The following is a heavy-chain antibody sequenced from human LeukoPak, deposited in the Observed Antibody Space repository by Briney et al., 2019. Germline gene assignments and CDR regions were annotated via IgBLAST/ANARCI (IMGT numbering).Heavy chain of an antibody. CDR3: ARGRQWLANDY. V-gene: IGHV4-61*09. Sequence: SQTLSLTCTVSGGSISSGSYYWSWIRQPAGKGLEWIGHIYTSGSTNYNPSLKSRVTISVDTSKNQFSLKLSSVTAADTAVYYCARGRQWLANDYWGQGTLVTVSS. CDR1: GGSISSGSYY. CDR2: IYTSGST. J-gene: IGHJ4*02. D-gene: IGHD6-19*01.